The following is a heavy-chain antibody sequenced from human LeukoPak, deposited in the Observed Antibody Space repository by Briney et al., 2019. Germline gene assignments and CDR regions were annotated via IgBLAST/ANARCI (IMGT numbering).Heavy chain of an antibody. CDR2: IWYDGSNQ. D-gene: IGHD4-11*01. CDR3: ARGRTTYSNYIGY. V-gene: IGHV3-30*19. J-gene: IGHJ4*02. Sequence: GRSLRLSCAASGFSFSSYAMHWVRQAPGKGLEWVAVIWYDGSNQYYADSVKGRFTISRDNSKNTLYLQMNSLRAEDTAVYYCARGRTTYSNYIGYWGQGTLVTVSS. CDR1: GFSFSSYA.